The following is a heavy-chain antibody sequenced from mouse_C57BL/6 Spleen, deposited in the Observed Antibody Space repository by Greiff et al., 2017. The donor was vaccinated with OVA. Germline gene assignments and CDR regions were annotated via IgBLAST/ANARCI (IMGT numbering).Heavy chain of an antibody. J-gene: IGHJ2*01. D-gene: IGHD5-1*01. V-gene: IGHV5-15*01. Sequence: EVQGVESGGGLVQPGGSLKLSCAASGFTFSDYGMAWVRQAPRKGPEWVAFISNLAYSIYYADTVTGRFTISRENAKNTLYLEMSSLRSEDTAMYYCARHVPDYYFDYWGQGTTRTVSS. CDR1: GFTFSDYG. CDR2: ISNLAYSI. CDR3: ARHVPDYYFDY.